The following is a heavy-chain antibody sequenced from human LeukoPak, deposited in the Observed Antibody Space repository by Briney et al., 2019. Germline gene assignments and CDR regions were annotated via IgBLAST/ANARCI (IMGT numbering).Heavy chain of an antibody. Sequence: PGGSLRLSCAASGFTFSSYWMSWVRQAPGKGLEWVANIKQDGSEKYYADSVKGRFTISRDNSKNTLYLQMNSLRAEDTAVYYCAKPTRGSGSFLIDFWGQGTLVTVSP. CDR3: AKPTRGSGSFLIDF. CDR1: GFTFSSYW. J-gene: IGHJ4*02. CDR2: IKQDGSEK. V-gene: IGHV3-7*01. D-gene: IGHD1-26*01.